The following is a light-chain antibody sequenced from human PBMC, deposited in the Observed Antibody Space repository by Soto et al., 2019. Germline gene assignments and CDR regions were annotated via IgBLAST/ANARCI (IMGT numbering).Light chain of an antibody. CDR2: AAS. J-gene: IGKJ1*01. Sequence: DIQMTKYPSSLSASLGDRFTITCRASQSISSYLNWYQQKPGKAPKLLIYAASSLQSGVPSRFSGSGSGTDFTLTICCLQPEDFATYYCQQSYSTTWTFCQGTKVDIK. CDR1: QSISSY. V-gene: IGKV1-39*01. CDR3: QQSYSTTWT.